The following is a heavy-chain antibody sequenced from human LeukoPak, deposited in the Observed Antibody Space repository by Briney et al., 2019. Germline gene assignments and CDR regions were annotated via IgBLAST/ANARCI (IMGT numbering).Heavy chain of an antibody. V-gene: IGHV4-4*07. CDR2: MYTGGSS. CDR3: ARDLAQTPWDY. Sequence: ASETLSLTCTVSGGSINNYYWSWIRQPAGKGLEWIGRMYTGGSSNYNPSLKSRVTMSVDTSKNQFSLRLNSVTAADTAVYYCARDLAQTPWDYWGQGTLVTVSA. CDR1: GGSINNYY. J-gene: IGHJ4*02.